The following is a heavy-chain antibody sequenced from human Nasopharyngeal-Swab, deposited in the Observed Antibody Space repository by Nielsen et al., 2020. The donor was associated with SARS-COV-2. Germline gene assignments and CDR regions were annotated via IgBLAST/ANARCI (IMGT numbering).Heavy chain of an antibody. Sequence: SETLSLTCTVSGGSISSYYWSWIRQPPGKALEWIGYIYYSGSTNYNPSLKSRVTISVDTSKNQFSLKLSSVTAADTAVYYCASSLGYCSGGSCYNYGMDVWGQGTTVTVSS. CDR2: IYYSGST. D-gene: IGHD2-15*01. CDR1: GGSISSYY. J-gene: IGHJ6*02. V-gene: IGHV4-59*01. CDR3: ASSLGYCSGGSCYNYGMDV.